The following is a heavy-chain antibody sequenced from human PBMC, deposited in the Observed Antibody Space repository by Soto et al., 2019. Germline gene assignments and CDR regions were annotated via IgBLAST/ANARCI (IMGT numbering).Heavy chain of an antibody. J-gene: IGHJ6*02. Sequence: QVQLVQSGAEVKKPGSSVKVSCKASGGTFSTSAISWVRQAPGQGLEWVGGIMPVFATPDYAQKFQGRVTISADESTTTAYLELTSLRTDDTAVYYCAIDKDRQQLGGNYYYILDVWGQGTAIIVSS. CDR1: GGTFSTSA. CDR3: AIDKDRQQLGGNYYYILDV. D-gene: IGHD3-3*02. CDR2: IMPVFATP. V-gene: IGHV1-69*12.